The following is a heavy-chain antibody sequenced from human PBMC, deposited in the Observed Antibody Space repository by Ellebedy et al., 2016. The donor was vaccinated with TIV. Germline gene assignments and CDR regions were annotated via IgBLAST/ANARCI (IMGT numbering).Heavy chain of an antibody. CDR1: GFTFSSYG. J-gene: IGHJ4*02. CDR3: ATHYSDTSGNHYAGGY. Sequence: GESLKISCAASGFTFSSYGMHWVRQAPGKGLEWVAGISYDGRNKNYADSVKGRFTISSDNSKSTLYLQMKSLRPEDTAVYYCATHYSDTSGNHYAGGYWGQGTLGTVSS. D-gene: IGHD3-22*01. V-gene: IGHV3-30*03. CDR2: ISYDGRNK.